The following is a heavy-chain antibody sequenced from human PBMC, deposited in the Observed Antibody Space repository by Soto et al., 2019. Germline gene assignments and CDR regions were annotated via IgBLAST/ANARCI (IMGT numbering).Heavy chain of an antibody. D-gene: IGHD1-26*01. CDR3: ARRELQGRINY. Sequence: PSEPLPHTCTASGPSISAYSGSWFRQPPGKGLEWIGNIHYNGNTKYNPSLKSRVTMSVYTSKNQFSLKLTSVTAVDTAVYYCARRELQGRINYWGQRTLV. CDR2: IHYNGNT. J-gene: IGHJ4*02. V-gene: IGHV4-59*12. CDR1: GPSISAYS.